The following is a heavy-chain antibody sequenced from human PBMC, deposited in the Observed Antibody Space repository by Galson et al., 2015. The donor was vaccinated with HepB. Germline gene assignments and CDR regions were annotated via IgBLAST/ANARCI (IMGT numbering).Heavy chain of an antibody. V-gene: IGHV1-3*01. Sequence: SVKVSCKASGYTFTSYAMHWVRQAPGQRLEWMGWINAGNGNTKYSQKFQGRVTITRDESTSTAYTELSSLRSEDTAVYYCARSKYDFWSGYLDYWGQGTLVTVSS. CDR2: INAGNGNT. CDR1: GYTFTSYA. D-gene: IGHD3-3*01. CDR3: ARSKYDFWSGYLDY. J-gene: IGHJ4*02.